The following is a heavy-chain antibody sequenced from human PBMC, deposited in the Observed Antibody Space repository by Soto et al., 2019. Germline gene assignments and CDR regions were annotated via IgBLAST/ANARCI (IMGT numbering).Heavy chain of an antibody. Sequence: PGGSLRLSCAASGFTFSSYGMHWVRQAPGKGLEWVAVISYDGSNKYYADSVKGRFTISRDNSKNTLYLQMNSLRAEDTAVYYCAKDMGGLLPNDDAFDIWGQGTMVTVSS. CDR1: GFTFSSYG. D-gene: IGHD3-10*01. V-gene: IGHV3-30*18. CDR3: AKDMGGLLPNDDAFDI. J-gene: IGHJ3*02. CDR2: ISYDGSNK.